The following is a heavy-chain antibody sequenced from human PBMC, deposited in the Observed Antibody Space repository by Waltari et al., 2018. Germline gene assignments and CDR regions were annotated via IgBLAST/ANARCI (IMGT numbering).Heavy chain of an antibody. J-gene: IGHJ4*02. CDR2: MRGSGGSK. V-gene: IGHV3-23*01. Sequence: EVQLLESGGGLVQPGGSLRLSCAASGFTFSSYAMSWVRQAPGKGMVGVSAMRGSGGSKYYADSVKGRFTISRDNSKNTLYLQMNSLRAEDTAVYYCAKEAVAVAVFDYWGQGTLVTVSS. CDR3: AKEAVAVAVFDY. CDR1: GFTFSSYA. D-gene: IGHD6-19*01.